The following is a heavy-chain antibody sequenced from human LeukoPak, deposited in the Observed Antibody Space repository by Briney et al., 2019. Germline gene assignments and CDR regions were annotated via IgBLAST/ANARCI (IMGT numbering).Heavy chain of an antibody. J-gene: IGHJ4*02. V-gene: IGHV1-69*04. D-gene: IGHD4-17*01. CDR2: IIPILGIA. CDR1: GGAISSYA. Sequence: SVKVSCKASGGAISSYAISWVRQAPGQGLEWMGRIIPILGIANYAQKFQGRVTITADKSTSTAYMELSSLRSEDTAVYYCAGTTVTTVFDYWGQGTLVTVSS. CDR3: AGTTVTTVFDY.